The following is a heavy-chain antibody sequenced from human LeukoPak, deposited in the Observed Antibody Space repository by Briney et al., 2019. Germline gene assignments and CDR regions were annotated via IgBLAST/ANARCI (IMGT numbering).Heavy chain of an antibody. CDR2: IIPILGIA. CDR3: ARNKGMYYYDREAFDY. CDR1: GGTFSSYA. J-gene: IGHJ4*02. Sequence: SVTVSCKASGGTFSSYAISWVRQAPGQGLEWMGRIIPILGIANYAQKFQGRVTITADKSTSTAYMELSSLGSEDTAVYYCARNKGMYYYDREAFDYWGQGTLVTVSS. V-gene: IGHV1-69*04. D-gene: IGHD3-22*01.